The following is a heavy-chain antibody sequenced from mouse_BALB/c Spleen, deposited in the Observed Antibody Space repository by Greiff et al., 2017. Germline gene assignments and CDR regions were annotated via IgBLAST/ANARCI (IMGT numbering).Heavy chain of an antibody. CDR3: ARSSDGYYVGY. CDR2: IFPGSGNT. CDR1: GYSFTSYY. V-gene: IGHV1-66*01. Sequence: QVQLKESGPELVKPGASVKISCKASGYSFTSYYIHWVKQRPGQGLEWIGWIFPGSGNTKYNEKFKGKATLTADTSSSTAYMQLSSLTSEDSAVYFCARSSDGYYVGYWGQGTTLTVSS. J-gene: IGHJ2*01. D-gene: IGHD2-3*01.